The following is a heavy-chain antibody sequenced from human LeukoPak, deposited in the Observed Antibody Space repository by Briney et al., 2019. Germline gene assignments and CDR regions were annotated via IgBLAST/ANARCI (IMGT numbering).Heavy chain of an antibody. CDR1: EFTVSSNY. Sequence: PGGSLRLSCAASEFTVSSNYMNWVRQAPGKGLEWVSVIYSGGSTYYADSVKGRSTISRDNSKNTLYLQMNSLRAEDTAVYYCAGGARRQQPFDYWGQGTLVTVSS. D-gene: IGHD6-13*01. CDR3: AGGARRQQPFDY. V-gene: IGHV3-66*01. J-gene: IGHJ4*02. CDR2: IYSGGST.